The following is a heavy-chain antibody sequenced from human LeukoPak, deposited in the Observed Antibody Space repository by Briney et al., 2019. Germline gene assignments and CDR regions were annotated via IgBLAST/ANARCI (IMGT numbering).Heavy chain of an antibody. Sequence: ASVKVSCKASGYTFTSYDINWVRQATGQGLEWMGWMNPNSGNTGYAQKFQGRATMTRDTSISTAYMELSRLRSDDTAVYYCARGDIVVLPAGIPHNWFDPWGQGTLVTVSS. CDR2: MNPNSGNT. CDR3: ARGDIVVLPAGIPHNWFDP. CDR1: GYTFTSYD. D-gene: IGHD2-2*02. J-gene: IGHJ5*02. V-gene: IGHV1-8*01.